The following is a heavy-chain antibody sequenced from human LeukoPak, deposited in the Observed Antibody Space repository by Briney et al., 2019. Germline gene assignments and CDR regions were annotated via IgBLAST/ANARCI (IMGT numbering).Heavy chain of an antibody. CDR2: INSDGSST. CDR3: ARENYYYYYGMDV. CDR1: GFTFSSYW. Sequence: GGSLRLSCAASGFTFSSYWMHWVRQAPGKGLVWVSRINSDGSSTSYADSVKGRFTISRDNAKNTLYLQMNSLRAEGTAVYYCARENYYYYYGMDVWGQGTTVTVSS. J-gene: IGHJ6*02. V-gene: IGHV3-74*01.